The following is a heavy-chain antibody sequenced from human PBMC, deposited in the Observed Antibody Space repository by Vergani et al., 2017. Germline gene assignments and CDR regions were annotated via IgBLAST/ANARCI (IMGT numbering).Heavy chain of an antibody. V-gene: IGHV3-74*01. CDR1: GFTFSSYW. D-gene: IGHD3-3*01. J-gene: IGHJ6*02. CDR2: INSDGSST. Sequence: EVQLVESGGGLVQPGGSLRLSCAASGFTFSSYWMHWVRQAPGKGLVWVSRINSDGSSTSYADSVKGRFTISRDNAKNTLYLQMNSLRAEDTAVYYCARDQRITIFGVVTNYGMDVWGQGTTVTVSS. CDR3: ARDQRITIFGVVTNYGMDV.